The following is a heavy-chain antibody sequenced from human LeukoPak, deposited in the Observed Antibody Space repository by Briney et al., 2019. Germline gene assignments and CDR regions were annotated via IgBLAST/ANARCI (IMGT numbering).Heavy chain of an antibody. D-gene: IGHD2-8*01. J-gene: IGHJ4*02. CDR3: ALIIGNNGLFDY. Sequence: GGSLRLSCAASGFTFSSYSMNWVRQAPGKGLEWVSSISSSSSYICYADSVKGRFTISRDNAKNSLYLQINSLRAEDTAVYYCALIIGNNGLFDYWGQGTLVTVSS. CDR2: ISSSSSYI. CDR1: GFTFSSYS. V-gene: IGHV3-21*01.